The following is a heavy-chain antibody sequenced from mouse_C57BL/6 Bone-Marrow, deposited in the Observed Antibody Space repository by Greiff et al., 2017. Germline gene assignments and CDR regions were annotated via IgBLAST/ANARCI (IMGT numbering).Heavy chain of an antibody. V-gene: IGHV1-18*01. CDR3: ARPSLYYDGSSPFAY. D-gene: IGHD1-1*01. CDR1: GYTFPDYN. CDR2: INPNNGGT. J-gene: IGHJ3*01. Sequence: EVQLQQSGPELVKPGASVKIPCKASGYTFPDYNMDWVKQSHGKSLEWIGDINPNNGGTIYNQKFKGKATLTVDKSSSTAYMELRSLTSEDTAVYYGARPSLYYDGSSPFAYWGQGTLVTVSA.